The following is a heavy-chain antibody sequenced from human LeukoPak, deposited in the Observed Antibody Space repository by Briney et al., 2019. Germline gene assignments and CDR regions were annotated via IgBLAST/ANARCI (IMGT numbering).Heavy chain of an antibody. V-gene: IGHV4-59*01. Sequence: SETLSLTCTVSGGSISSYYWSWIRQPPGKGLEWIGYIYYSGSTNYNPSLTSRVTISVDTSKNQFSLKLSSVTAADTAVYYCANTVVVPDYYYMDVWGKGTTVTVSS. D-gene: IGHD2-2*01. CDR2: IYYSGST. CDR3: ANTVVVPDYYYMDV. J-gene: IGHJ6*03. CDR1: GGSISSYY.